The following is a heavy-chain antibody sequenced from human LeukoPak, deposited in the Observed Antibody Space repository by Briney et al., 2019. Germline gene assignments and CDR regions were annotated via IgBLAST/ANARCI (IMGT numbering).Heavy chain of an antibody. Sequence: ASVKVSCKASGYTFSGYYMHWVRQAPGQGLEWMGWINPNSGNTNYAQKFQERVTITRDMSTSTAYMELSSLRSEDTAVYYCAAGGRRYSYGFSYYYMDVWGKGTTVTISS. D-gene: IGHD5-18*01. CDR3: AAGGRRYSYGFSYYYMDV. CDR2: INPNSGNT. J-gene: IGHJ6*03. V-gene: IGHV1-2*02. CDR1: GYTFSGYY.